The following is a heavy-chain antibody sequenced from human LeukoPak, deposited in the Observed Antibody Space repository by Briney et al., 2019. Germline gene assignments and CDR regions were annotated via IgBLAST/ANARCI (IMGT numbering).Heavy chain of an antibody. D-gene: IGHD6-6*01. Sequence: GGSLRLSRAASGFTFSTYSMNWVRQAPGKGPEWVSYISSSSSTIYYADSVKGRFTISRDSARNSLYLQMNSLRDEDTAVYYCAREYSSSSGKCMDVWGQGTTVTVSS. CDR2: ISSSSSTI. CDR1: GFTFSTYS. CDR3: AREYSSSSGKCMDV. V-gene: IGHV3-48*02. J-gene: IGHJ6*02.